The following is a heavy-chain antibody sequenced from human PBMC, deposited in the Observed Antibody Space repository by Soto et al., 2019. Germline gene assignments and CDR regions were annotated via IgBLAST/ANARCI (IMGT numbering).Heavy chain of an antibody. Sequence: LTCTVSGGSISSGDYYWSWIRQHPGKGLEWIGYIYYSGSTYYNPSLKSRVTISVDTSKNQFSLKLSSVTAADTAVYYCAREMITFGGVIAPNGMDVWGQRTTVTVSS. CDR2: IYYSGST. CDR1: GGSISSGDYY. J-gene: IGHJ6*02. D-gene: IGHD3-16*02. V-gene: IGHV4-31*03. CDR3: AREMITFGGVIAPNGMDV.